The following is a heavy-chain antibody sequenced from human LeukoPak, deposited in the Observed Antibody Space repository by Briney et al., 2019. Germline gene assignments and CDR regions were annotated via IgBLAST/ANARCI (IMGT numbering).Heavy chain of an antibody. D-gene: IGHD3-22*01. CDR2: IYYSGST. CDR3: ARDVITSSGYPSNCFAP. V-gene: IGHV4-59*01. CDR1: GGSISRYY. Sequence: SGTLSLTCTVSGGSISRYYWSWIGQPPGKGREGIGYIYYSGSTNYNPSLKSRVTISVDTSKNQFSLKLSSVTAADTAVYYCARDVITSSGYPSNCFAPWGQGTLVTVSS. J-gene: IGHJ5*02.